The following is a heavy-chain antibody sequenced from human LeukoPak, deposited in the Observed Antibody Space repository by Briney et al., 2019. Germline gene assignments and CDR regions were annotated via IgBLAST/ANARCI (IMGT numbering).Heavy chain of an antibody. CDR3: ARQSGDYDSGSP. CDR2: ISIGSSYT. J-gene: IGHJ5*02. D-gene: IGHD3-10*01. CDR1: GFAFRSYS. Sequence: GGSLRLSCAASGFAFRSYSMNWVRQAPGKGLEWVSSISIGSSYTYYIDSVKGRFTISRDNTKNSLYLQMNSLRAEDTAVYYCARQSGDYDSGSPWGRGTLVTVSS. V-gene: IGHV3-21*01.